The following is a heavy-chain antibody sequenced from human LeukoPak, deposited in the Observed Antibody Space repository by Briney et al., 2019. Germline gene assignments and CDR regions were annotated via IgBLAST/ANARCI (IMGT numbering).Heavy chain of an antibody. D-gene: IGHD6-13*01. CDR3: ARDGWDRSSQTFDY. V-gene: IGHV4-4*07. J-gene: IGHJ4*02. CDR2: IYTSGST. CDR1: GVSISDYY. Sequence: PSESLSLTCTVSGVSISDYYWSWIRQPAGKGLEWIGRIYTSGSTNYNPSLKSRVAMSLDRSENQFSLKLNSVTAADTAVYYCARDGWDRSSQTFDYWGQGTLVTVSS.